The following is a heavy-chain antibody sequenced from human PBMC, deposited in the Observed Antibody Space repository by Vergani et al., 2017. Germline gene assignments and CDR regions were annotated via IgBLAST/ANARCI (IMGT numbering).Heavy chain of an antibody. Sequence: LVESGGGLVQPGGSLRLSCAASAFSVSGNYMTWVRQAPGKGLEWVSHIYSGDETYYADSVKGRVTISRDTSKNTLHLQINNLRVEDTAVYYCARGNYYGSGTYVDPWGQGTLVTVSS. D-gene: IGHD3-10*01. CDR2: IYSGDET. CDR3: ARGNYYGSGTYVDP. V-gene: IGHV3-66*02. CDR1: AFSVSGNY. J-gene: IGHJ5*02.